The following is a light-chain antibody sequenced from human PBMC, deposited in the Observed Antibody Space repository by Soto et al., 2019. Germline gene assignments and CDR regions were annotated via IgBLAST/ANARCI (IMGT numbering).Light chain of an antibody. CDR2: GAS. CDR1: QSVSSN. Sequence: ERVMTQSPATLSVSPGERATLSCRASQSVSSNLAWYQQKPGQAPRLLFYGASTRATGIPARFSGSGSGTEFTLTISPLQSEDFAVYYCQKYNSGPYTIGQGTKVEIK. V-gene: IGKV3-15*01. CDR3: QKYNSGPYT. J-gene: IGKJ2*01.